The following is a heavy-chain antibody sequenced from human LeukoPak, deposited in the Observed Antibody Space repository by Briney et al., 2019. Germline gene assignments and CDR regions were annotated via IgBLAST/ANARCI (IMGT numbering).Heavy chain of an antibody. V-gene: IGHV1-18*01. CDR3: ARYDDWDGNPDY. D-gene: IGHD3-9*01. Sequence: ASVKVSCKASGYTFTSYGISWERQAPGQGLEWMGWISTYTGNTNHAQKVQGRVTMTTDTSTSTAYMEVRSLRSDDTAVYFCARYDDWDGNPDYWGQGTLVAVSS. CDR1: GYTFTSYG. J-gene: IGHJ4*02. CDR2: ISTYTGNT.